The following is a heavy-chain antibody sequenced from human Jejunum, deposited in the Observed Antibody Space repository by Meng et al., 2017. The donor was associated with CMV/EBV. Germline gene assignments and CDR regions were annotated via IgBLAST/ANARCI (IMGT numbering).Heavy chain of an antibody. D-gene: IGHD1-26*01. J-gene: IGHJ3*02. CDR1: GFTVSSDY. Sequence: SGFTVSSDYMSWVRQAPGKGLEWVSSIYIGSSTDYADSVKGRFTISRDNPNNTLNLQMNNLRAEDTALYYCARFSKVRTTNAFDIWGQGTMVPSPQ. V-gene: IGHV3-53*01. CDR3: ARFSKVRTTNAFDI. CDR2: IYIGSST.